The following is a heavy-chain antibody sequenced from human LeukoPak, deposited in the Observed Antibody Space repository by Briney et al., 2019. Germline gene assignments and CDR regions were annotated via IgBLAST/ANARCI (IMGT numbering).Heavy chain of an antibody. J-gene: IGHJ3*02. V-gene: IGHV3-64*01. D-gene: IGHD2-2*01. CDR3: ARQDCSSTSCLYGGAFDI. Sequence: GGSLRLSCAASGFTFSSYAMHWVRQAPGKGLEYVSAISSNGGSTYYANSVKGRFTISRDNSKNTLYLQMGSLRADDTAVYYCARQDCSSTSCLYGGAFDIWGQGTMVTVSS. CDR2: ISSNGGST. CDR1: GFTFSSYA.